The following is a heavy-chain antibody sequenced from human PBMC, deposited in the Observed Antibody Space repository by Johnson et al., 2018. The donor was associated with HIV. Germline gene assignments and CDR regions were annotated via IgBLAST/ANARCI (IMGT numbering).Heavy chain of an antibody. Sequence: QMLLVESGGGVVQPGRALRLSCAASGFTFSNSAMHWVRQAPGKGLEWVAVISYDGDNIYYADSVKGRFTISRDNSKNTLYLQMNSLRAEDTAVYYCASSWGNAFDIWGQGTMVTVSS. CDR3: ASSWGNAFDI. D-gene: IGHD7-27*01. J-gene: IGHJ3*02. CDR2: ISYDGDNI. CDR1: GFTFSNSA. V-gene: IGHV3-30-3*01.